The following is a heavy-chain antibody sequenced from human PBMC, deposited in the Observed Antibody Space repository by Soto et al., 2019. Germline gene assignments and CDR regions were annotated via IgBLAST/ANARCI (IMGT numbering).Heavy chain of an antibody. CDR1: GYTFTSYG. CDR2: ISAYNGNT. Sequence: ASVKVSCKASGYTFTSYGISWVRQAPGQGLEWMGWISAYNGNTNYAQKLQGRVTMNTDTSTSTAYMELRSLRSDDTAVYYCARNTRGIEANYYYGMDVWGQGTTVTVSS. CDR3: ARNTRGIEANYYYGMDV. V-gene: IGHV1-18*01. J-gene: IGHJ6*02. D-gene: IGHD3-16*01.